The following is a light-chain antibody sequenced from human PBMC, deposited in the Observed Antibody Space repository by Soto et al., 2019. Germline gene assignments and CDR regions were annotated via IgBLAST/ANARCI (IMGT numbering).Light chain of an antibody. CDR1: SGSIASNY. CDR3: QSYDSSKSV. V-gene: IGLV6-57*01. Sequence: NFVLTQPHSVSESPGKTVTISCTRSSGSIASNYVQWYQQRPGSSPTTVIYEDNQRPSGVPDRFSGSIDSSSNSASLTISGLKTEDEADYYCQSYDSSKSVFGGGTQLTVL. J-gene: IGLJ7*01. CDR2: EDN.